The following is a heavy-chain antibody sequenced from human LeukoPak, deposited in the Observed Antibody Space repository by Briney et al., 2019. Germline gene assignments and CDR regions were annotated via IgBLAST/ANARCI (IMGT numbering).Heavy chain of an antibody. CDR2: IYTSGST. D-gene: IGHD2-2*02. CDR3: ARSEYCSSTSCYTRVRYFDY. J-gene: IGHJ4*02. V-gene: IGHV4-4*07. Sequence: SETLSLTCTVSGGSISSYYWSWIRQPAGKGLEWIGRIYTSGSTNYNPSLKSRVTMSVDTSKNQFSLKLSSVTAADTAVYYCARSEYCSSTSCYTRVRYFDYWGQGTLVTVSS. CDR1: GGSISSYY.